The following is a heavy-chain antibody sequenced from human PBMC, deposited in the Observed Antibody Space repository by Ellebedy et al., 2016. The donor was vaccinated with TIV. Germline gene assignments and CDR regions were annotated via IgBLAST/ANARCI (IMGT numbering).Heavy chain of an antibody. V-gene: IGHV3-7*01. J-gene: IGHJ4*02. CDR1: GITFSNSW. D-gene: IGHD3-3*02. Sequence: GESLNISCAASGITFSNSWMSWVRQAPGKVLEWVAIIKPDGGEKWYVDSVQGRFTISRDNGKNSLFLQMDSLRADDTAVYYCGKIHRALSGNYWGQGTLVSVSS. CDR3: GKIHRALSGNY. CDR2: IKPDGGEK.